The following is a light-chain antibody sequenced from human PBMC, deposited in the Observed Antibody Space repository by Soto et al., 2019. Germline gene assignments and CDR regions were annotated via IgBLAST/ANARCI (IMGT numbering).Light chain of an antibody. CDR1: SXDVGSYNL. J-gene: IGLJ1*01. CDR2: EGT. CDR3: CSYAGSRHYV. V-gene: IGLV2-23*01. Sequence: QSXLTQPAXVSGXXXXXXXXXXXGTSXDVGSYNLVSWYQQHPGKAPKFMIYEGTKRPSGVSNRFSGSKSGNTASLTISGLQAEDEADYYCCSYAGSRHYVFGTGTKVTVL.